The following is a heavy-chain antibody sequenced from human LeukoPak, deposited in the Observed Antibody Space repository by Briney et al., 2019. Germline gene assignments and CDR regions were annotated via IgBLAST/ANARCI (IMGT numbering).Heavy chain of an antibody. CDR3: AKDPVLYSSGAFDI. V-gene: IGHV3-23*01. CDR2: ISGSGGST. J-gene: IGHJ3*02. CDR1: GFSFSDAW. D-gene: IGHD2-2*02. Sequence: GGSLRLSCAVSGFSFSDAWMSWVRQAPGKGLEWVSAISGSGGSTYYADSVKGRFTISRDNSKNTLYLQMNSLRAEDTAVYYCAKDPVLYSSGAFDIWGQGTMVTVSS.